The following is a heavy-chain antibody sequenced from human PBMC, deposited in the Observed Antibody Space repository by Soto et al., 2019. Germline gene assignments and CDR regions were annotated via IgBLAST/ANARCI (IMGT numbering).Heavy chain of an antibody. Sequence: GSLRLSCAASGFTFSDYWMTWVRQTPGKGLEWVATIKPDGSQKYYVDSVKGRFSISRDNANNSVYLQMDYLRDDDTAVFYCARLLGAVPLDFWGQGAMVTVSS. D-gene: IGHD3-16*01. J-gene: IGHJ4*02. V-gene: IGHV3-7*01. CDR2: IKPDGSQK. CDR1: GFTFSDYW. CDR3: ARLLGAVPLDF.